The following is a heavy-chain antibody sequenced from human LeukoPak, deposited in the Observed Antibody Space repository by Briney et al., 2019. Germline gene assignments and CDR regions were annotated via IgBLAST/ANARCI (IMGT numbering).Heavy chain of an antibody. CDR1: GXSFTTYC. Sequence: GESLKISCKGSGXSFTTYCIGWVRQMPGKGLEWMGIIYPGDSDTRYSPSFQGHVTMSADKSISTAYLQWRSLKASDTAMYYCARRVKSGFSFDYWGQGTLVTASS. CDR3: ARRVKSGFSFDY. J-gene: IGHJ4*02. D-gene: IGHD3-3*01. CDR2: IYPGDSDT. V-gene: IGHV5-51*01.